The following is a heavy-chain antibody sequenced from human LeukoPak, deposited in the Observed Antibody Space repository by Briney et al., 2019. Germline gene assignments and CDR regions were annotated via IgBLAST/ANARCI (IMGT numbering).Heavy chain of an antibody. D-gene: IGHD4-23*01. CDR2: IYYSGST. V-gene: IGHV4-30-4*02. CDR3: ARDRHGGNIDY. J-gene: IGHJ4*02. Sequence: PSETLSLTCTVSGGSISSGDYYWSWIRQPPGKGLEWIGYIYYSGSTYYNPSLKSRVTISVDTSKNQFSLKLSSVTAADTAVYYCARDRHGGNIDYWGQGTLVTVSS. CDR1: GGSISSGDYY.